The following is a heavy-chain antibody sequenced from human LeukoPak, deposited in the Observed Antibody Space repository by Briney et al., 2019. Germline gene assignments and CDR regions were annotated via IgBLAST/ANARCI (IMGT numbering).Heavy chain of an antibody. V-gene: IGHV1-46*01. Sequence: ASVKVSCKASGYTFINYYIHWVRQAPGQALEWMGIINPRGGSTSYAQKFQGRVSMTRDTSTSTIYMELSSLRSEDTAVYYCAREIGPIQLHLWGSAFDYWGQGTLVTVSS. J-gene: IGHJ4*02. CDR1: GYTFINYY. CDR3: AREIGPIQLHLWGSAFDY. D-gene: IGHD5-18*01. CDR2: INPRGGST.